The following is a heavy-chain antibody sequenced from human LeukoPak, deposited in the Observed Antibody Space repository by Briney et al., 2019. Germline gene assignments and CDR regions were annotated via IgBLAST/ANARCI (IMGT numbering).Heavy chain of an antibody. CDR3: ARSSRGYSYGPFDY. CDR1: GGSISSYY. CDR2: IYFSGST. V-gene: IGHV4-59*01. Sequence: PSETLSLTCTVSGGSISSYYWSWIRQPPGKGLEWIGYIYFSGSTNYSPSLKSRLAMSVDTSKNQFSLRLTSETAADTAVYYCARSSRGYSYGPFDYWGQGILVTVSS. D-gene: IGHD5-18*01. J-gene: IGHJ4*02.